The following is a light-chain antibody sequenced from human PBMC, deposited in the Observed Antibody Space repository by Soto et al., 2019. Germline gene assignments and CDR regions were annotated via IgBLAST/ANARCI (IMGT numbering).Light chain of an antibody. V-gene: IGLV2-14*01. Sequence: QSVLTQPASVSVSPGQSVTISCTVNSSNVCGYNYVSWYQQHPGKAPKLMIYYVSNRPSGVSNRFSGSKSGNTASLTISGLQAEDEADYYCSSYTSSSTLGDVFGTGTKVTVL. J-gene: IGLJ1*01. CDR3: SSYTSSSTLGDV. CDR2: YVS. CDR1: SSNVCGYNY.